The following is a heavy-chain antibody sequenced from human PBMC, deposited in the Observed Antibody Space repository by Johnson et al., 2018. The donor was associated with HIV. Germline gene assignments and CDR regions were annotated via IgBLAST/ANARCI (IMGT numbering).Heavy chain of an antibody. V-gene: IGHV3-30*04. CDR3: AKDRGYSSSWYGDAFDI. D-gene: IGHD6-13*01. J-gene: IGHJ3*02. CDR1: AFTSSSYS. CDR2: ISHDGSNE. Sequence: QVQLVESGGGVVQPGRSLRLSCAASAFTSSSYSMHWVRQAPGKGLEWVAVISHDGSNEYYADSVKGRFTISRDNSKNTLYLQMNSLRAEDTAVYYCAKDRGYSSSWYGDAFDIWGQGTMVTVSS.